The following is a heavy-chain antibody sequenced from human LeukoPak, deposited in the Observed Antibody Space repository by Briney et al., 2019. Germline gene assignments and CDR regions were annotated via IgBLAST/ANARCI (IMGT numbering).Heavy chain of an antibody. CDR3: ASTQIVGGSLSNN. CDR2: INHSGST. D-gene: IGHD1-26*01. J-gene: IGHJ4*02. CDR1: GGSFSAYY. V-gene: IGHV4-34*01. Sequence: SETLSLTCAVYGGSFSAYYWSWIRQPPGKGLEWIGEINHSGSTNYNPSLKSRVTISVDTSKNQFSLKLSSVTAADTAVYYCASTQIVGGSLSNNWGQGTLVTVSS.